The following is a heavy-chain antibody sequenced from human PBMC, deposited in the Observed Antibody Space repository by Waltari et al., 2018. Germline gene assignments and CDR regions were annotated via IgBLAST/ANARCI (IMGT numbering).Heavy chain of an antibody. V-gene: IGHV3-73*01. CDR3: SGGEVTGTDF. J-gene: IGHJ4*02. D-gene: IGHD6-19*01. CDR1: RFRLGGST. Sequence: VQVVESGGGLGQPGGAREPGGATTRFRLGGSTIHWVRQTSGKGLEWVGRIRREPYNYATAYSASVKGRFTISRDDSKNTAYLQMNSLMTEDTAVYYCSGGEVTGTDFWGQGTLVTVSS. CDR2: IRREPYNYAT.